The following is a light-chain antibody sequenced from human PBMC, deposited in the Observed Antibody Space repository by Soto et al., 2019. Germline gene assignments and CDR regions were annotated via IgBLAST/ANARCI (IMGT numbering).Light chain of an antibody. CDR3: QSYDSSLSGWV. Sequence: QSVLTRPPSVSGAPGQRVTISCTGSSSNIGAGYDVHWYQQLPGTAPKLLIYGNSNRPSEVPDRFSGSKSGTSASLAITGLQAEDEADDYCQSYDSSLSGWVFGGGTKLTVL. J-gene: IGLJ3*02. CDR2: GNS. V-gene: IGLV1-40*01. CDR1: SSNIGAGYD.